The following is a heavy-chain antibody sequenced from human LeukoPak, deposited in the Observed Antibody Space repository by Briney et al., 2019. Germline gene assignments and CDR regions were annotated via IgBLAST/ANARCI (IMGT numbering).Heavy chain of an antibody. V-gene: IGHV3-66*01. J-gene: IGHJ6*03. CDR1: GFTVSSNY. Sequence: PGGSLRLSCAASGFTVSSNYMSWVRQAPGKGLEWVSVIYSGGSTYYADSVKGRFTISRDNSKNTLYLQMNSLRAEDTAVYYCARGGGATYYYYMDVWGKGTTVTISS. CDR2: IYSGGST. CDR3: ARGGGATYYYYMDV. D-gene: IGHD1-1*01.